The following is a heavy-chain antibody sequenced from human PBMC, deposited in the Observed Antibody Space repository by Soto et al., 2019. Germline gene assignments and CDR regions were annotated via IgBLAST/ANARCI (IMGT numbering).Heavy chain of an antibody. D-gene: IGHD1-7*01. J-gene: IGHJ4*02. CDR2: IYRTGST. CDR1: GGSFTSNNW. CDR3: ASRDPGTSVDY. Sequence: PSETLPLTCAVSGGSFTSNNWWTWDRQPPGQGLEWIGEIYRTGSTNYNPSLKSRVTISLDKSENQFSLKVTSLTAADTAVYYCASRDPGTSVDYWGQGTLVTVSS. V-gene: IGHV4-4*02.